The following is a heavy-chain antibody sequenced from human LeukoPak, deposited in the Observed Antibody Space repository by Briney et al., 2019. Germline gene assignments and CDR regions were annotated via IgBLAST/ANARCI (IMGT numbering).Heavy chain of an antibody. J-gene: IGHJ4*02. Sequence: SETLSLTCTVSGGPISSYYWSWIRQPPGKGLEWIGYIYYSGSTNYNPSLKSRVTISVDTSKNQFSLKLSSVTAADTAVYYCARELSGSFDYWGQGTLVTVSS. V-gene: IGHV4-59*01. CDR1: GGPISSYY. D-gene: IGHD1-26*01. CDR3: ARELSGSFDY. CDR2: IYYSGST.